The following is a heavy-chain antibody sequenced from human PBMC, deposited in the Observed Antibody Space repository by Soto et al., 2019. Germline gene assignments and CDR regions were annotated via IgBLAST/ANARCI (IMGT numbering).Heavy chain of an antibody. CDR3: ARKRIHYYDSSGSWFDP. D-gene: IGHD3-22*01. Sequence: PSETLSLTCAVSGGSISSSNWWSWVRQPPGKGLEWIGEIYHSGSTNYNPSLKSRVTISVDKSKNQFSLKLSSVTAADTAVYYCARKRIHYYDSSGSWFDPWGQGTLVT. CDR2: IYHSGST. CDR1: GGSISSSNW. J-gene: IGHJ5*02. V-gene: IGHV4-4*02.